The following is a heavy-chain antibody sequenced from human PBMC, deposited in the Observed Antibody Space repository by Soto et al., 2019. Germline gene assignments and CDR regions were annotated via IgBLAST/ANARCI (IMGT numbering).Heavy chain of an antibody. D-gene: IGHD1-26*01. CDR2: IRSKAYGGTT. CDR3: TREWELLSGAFDI. V-gene: IGHV3-49*04. Sequence: LRLSCTASGFTFGDYAMSWVRQAPGKGLEWVGFIRSKAYGGTTEYAASVKGRFTISRDDSKSIAYLQMNSLKTEDTAVYYCTREWELLSGAFDIWGQGTMVTVSS. CDR1: GFTFGDYA. J-gene: IGHJ3*02.